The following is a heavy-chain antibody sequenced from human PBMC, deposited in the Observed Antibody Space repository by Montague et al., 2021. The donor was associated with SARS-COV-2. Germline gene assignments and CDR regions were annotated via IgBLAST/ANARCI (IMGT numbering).Heavy chain of an antibody. CDR1: GGSFSGYY. V-gene: IGHV4-34*01. Sequence: LFLTCAVYGGSFSGYYWTWIRQSPGKGLEWIAEINHSGTTNYNFNPSLRSRVTISVDTSKSQFSLKLSSVTAADTGVYYCARWDPQTLTLIGLRGKSASDYWGQGTLVTVPS. J-gene: IGHJ4*02. D-gene: IGHD4-23*01. CDR2: INHSGTT. CDR3: ARWDPQTLTLIGLRGKSASDY.